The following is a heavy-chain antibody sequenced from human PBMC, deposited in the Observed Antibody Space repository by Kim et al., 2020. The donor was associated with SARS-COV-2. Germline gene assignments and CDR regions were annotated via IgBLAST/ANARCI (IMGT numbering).Heavy chain of an antibody. CDR3: ARRTIHAFDI. D-gene: IGHD3-3*01. Sequence: VESLKISCRGSGYSFTTYWISWVRQMPGKGLEWMGRIDPSDSNTNYSPSFQGHVTISADKSISTAYLQWSSLKASDTAMYYCARRTIHAFDIWGQGTMVTVSS. CDR1: GYSFTTYW. V-gene: IGHV5-10-1*01. CDR2: IDPSDSNT. J-gene: IGHJ3*02.